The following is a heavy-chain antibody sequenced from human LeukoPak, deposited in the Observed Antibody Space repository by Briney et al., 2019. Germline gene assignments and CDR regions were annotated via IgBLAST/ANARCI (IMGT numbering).Heavy chain of an antibody. J-gene: IGHJ4*02. CDR2: FDPEDGET. D-gene: IGHD6-19*01. Sequence: GASVKVSCKVSGYTLTELSMHWVRQAPGKGLEWMGGFDPEDGETIYAQKFQGRVTMTEDTSTDTAYMELSSLRSEDTAVYYCAAASKDLVGWYQEFDYWGQGTLVTVSS. CDR1: GYTLTELS. V-gene: IGHV1-24*01. CDR3: AAASKDLVGWYQEFDY.